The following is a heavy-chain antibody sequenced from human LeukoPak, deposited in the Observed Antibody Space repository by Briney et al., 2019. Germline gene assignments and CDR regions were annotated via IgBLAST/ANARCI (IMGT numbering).Heavy chain of an antibody. CDR3: ARDRQWLLDY. D-gene: IGHD6-19*01. V-gene: IGHV4-61*02. Sequence: PSETLSLTCTVSGDSISSGTYYWNWIRRPAGKGLEWIGRIYTSGSTNYNPSLRSRVTISVDTSENQISLKLTSVTAADTAVYYCARDRQWLLDYWGQGTLVTVSS. CDR1: GDSISSGTYY. J-gene: IGHJ4*02. CDR2: IYTSGST.